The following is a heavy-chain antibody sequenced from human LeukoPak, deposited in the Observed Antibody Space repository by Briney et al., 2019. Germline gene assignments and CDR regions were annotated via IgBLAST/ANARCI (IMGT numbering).Heavy chain of an antibody. Sequence: SSVKVSCKASGGTFSSYAISWVRQAPGQGLEWMGGIIPIFGTANYAQKFQGRVTITTDESTSTAYMELSSLRSGDTAVYYCASRWQDRDGYKHYWGQGTLDTVSS. CDR1: GGTFSSYA. J-gene: IGHJ4*02. CDR3: ASRWQDRDGYKHY. D-gene: IGHD5-24*01. CDR2: IIPIFGTA. V-gene: IGHV1-69*05.